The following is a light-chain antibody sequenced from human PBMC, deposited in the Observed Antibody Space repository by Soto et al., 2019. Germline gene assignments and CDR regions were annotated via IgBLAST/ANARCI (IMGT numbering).Light chain of an antibody. CDR1: SSNIGAGYD. CDR2: GNS. V-gene: IGLV1-40*01. CDR3: QSYDSILSGSMV. J-gene: IGLJ2*01. Sequence: QLVLTQPPSVSWAPGQRVTISCTGSSSNIGAGYDVHWYQQLPGTAPKLLIYGNSNRPSGVPDRFSGSKSGTSASRAITGLHAEDEADYYCQSYDSILSGSMVFGGGTKVTVL.